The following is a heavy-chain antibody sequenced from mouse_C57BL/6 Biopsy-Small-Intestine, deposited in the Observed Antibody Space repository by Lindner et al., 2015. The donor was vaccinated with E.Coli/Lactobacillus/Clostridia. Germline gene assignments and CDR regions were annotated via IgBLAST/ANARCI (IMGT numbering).Heavy chain of an antibody. J-gene: IGHJ4*01. Sequence: VQLQESGPVLVKPGASVKMSCKASGYTFTDYYMNWVKQSHGKSLEWIGVINPYNGGTSYNQKFKGKATLTVDKSSSTAYMELNSLTSEDSAIYFCTRRFGVPYLMDYWGQGTSVTVSS. CDR2: INPYNGGT. D-gene: IGHD3-1*01. CDR3: TRRFGVPYLMDY. V-gene: IGHV1-19*01. CDR1: GYTFTDYY.